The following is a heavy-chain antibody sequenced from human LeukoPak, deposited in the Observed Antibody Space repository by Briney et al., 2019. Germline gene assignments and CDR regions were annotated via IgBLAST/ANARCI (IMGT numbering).Heavy chain of an antibody. CDR2: IYTSGST. CDR1: GGSISSCY. D-gene: IGHD6-19*01. V-gene: IGHV4-4*07. CDR3: ARGSNLAVAGFDY. Sequence: SETLFLTCTVSGGSISSCYWSWIRQPAGKGLEWIGRIYTSGSTNYNPSLKSRVTMSVDTSKNQFSLKLSSVTAADTAVYYCARGSNLAVAGFDYWGQGTLVTVSS. J-gene: IGHJ4*02.